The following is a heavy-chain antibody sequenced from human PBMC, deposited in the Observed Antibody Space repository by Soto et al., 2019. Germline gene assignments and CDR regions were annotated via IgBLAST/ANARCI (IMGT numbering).Heavy chain of an antibody. V-gene: IGHV1-18*01. CDR3: AREGPAPYYSYVMDV. CDR1: GYSFTTYG. CDR2: ISAYNGNT. Sequence: QVQLVQSGGEVKKPGASVKVSCKTSGYSFTTYGISWVRQAPGQGLEWMGWISAYNGNTNYAQKLQGRVTMTTDTSTSTAYMELRSLRSDDTAVYYCAREGPAPYYSYVMDVWGQGSSVTVSS. J-gene: IGHJ6*02.